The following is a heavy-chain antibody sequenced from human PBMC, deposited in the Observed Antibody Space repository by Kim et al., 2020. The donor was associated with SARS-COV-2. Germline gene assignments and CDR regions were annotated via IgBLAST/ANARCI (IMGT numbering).Heavy chain of an antibody. D-gene: IGHD3-3*01. J-gene: IGHJ4*02. V-gene: IGHV3-30*01. Sequence: SVKGRFTISRDNSKNTLYLQMNSLRAEDTAVYYCARDKTLYDFWSGYFDYWGQGTLVTVSS. CDR3: ARDKTLYDFWSGYFDY.